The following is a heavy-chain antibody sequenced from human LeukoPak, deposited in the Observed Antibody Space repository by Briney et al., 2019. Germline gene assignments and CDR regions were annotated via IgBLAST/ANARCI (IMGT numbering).Heavy chain of an antibody. CDR1: KLTFSHYG. Sequence: PGGSLRLSCTASKLTFSHYGMQWVRQAPGKGLEWVAVISSDGSIKVYADSVKGRFTLPRDNSINTVDLQMNSLRAEDTAVYYCVKEYHSRGFGAYFDYWGQGTLVTVSS. D-gene: IGHD3-3*01. CDR2: ISSDGSIK. J-gene: IGHJ4*02. CDR3: VKEYHSRGFGAYFDY. V-gene: IGHV3-30*18.